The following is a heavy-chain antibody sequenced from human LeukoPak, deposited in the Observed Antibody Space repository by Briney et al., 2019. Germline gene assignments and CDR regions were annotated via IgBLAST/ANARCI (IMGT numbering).Heavy chain of an antibody. V-gene: IGHV4-28*03. D-gene: IGHD1-1*01. CDR2: IYYSGST. Sequence: PSETLSLTWAVSGYSISSSNWGGCMRQPPGKGLEWIGYIYYSGSTYYNPSLKSRVTMSVDTSKNQFSLKLSSVTAADTAVYCCARGALDPYYFDYWGQGTLVTVSS. J-gene: IGHJ4*02. CDR1: GYSISSSNW. CDR3: ARGALDPYYFDY.